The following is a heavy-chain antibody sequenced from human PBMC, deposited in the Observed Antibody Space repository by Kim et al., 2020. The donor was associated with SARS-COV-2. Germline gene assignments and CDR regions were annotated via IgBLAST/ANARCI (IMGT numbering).Heavy chain of an antibody. CDR3: ASNKYYDFWSGYYTGTYFDY. Sequence: RFTISRDNAKNSLYLQMNSLRAEDTAVYYCASNKYYDFWSGYYTGTYFDYWGQGTLVTVSS. D-gene: IGHD3-3*01. J-gene: IGHJ4*02. V-gene: IGHV3-11*03.